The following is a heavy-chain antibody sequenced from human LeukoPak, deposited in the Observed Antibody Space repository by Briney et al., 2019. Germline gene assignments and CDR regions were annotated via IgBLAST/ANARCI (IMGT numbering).Heavy chain of an antibody. Sequence: SGPTLVKPTQTLTLTCTFSGFSLSTSGVGVGWIRQPPGKGLEWLALIYWNDDKRYSPSLKSRLTITKDTSKNQVVLTMTNMDPVDTATYYCALASNWFDPWGQGTLVTVSS. V-gene: IGHV2-5*01. CDR2: IYWNDDK. J-gene: IGHJ5*02. CDR1: GFSLSTSGVG. CDR3: ALASNWFDP.